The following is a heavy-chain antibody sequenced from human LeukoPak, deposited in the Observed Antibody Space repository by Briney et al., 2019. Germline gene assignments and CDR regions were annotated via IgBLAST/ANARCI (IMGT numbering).Heavy chain of an antibody. CDR2: ISSNGAST. Sequence: GGSLRLSCVVSGCTFSSSAMSWVRQAPGKGLEWVSLISSNGASTYYADSVKGRFTISRDDSKNTVYLQMNSLRPEDMAVYYCAKEIFSGLLYIDYWGQGTLVTVSS. J-gene: IGHJ4*02. V-gene: IGHV3-23*01. D-gene: IGHD5-12*01. CDR1: GCTFSSSA. CDR3: AKEIFSGLLYIDY.